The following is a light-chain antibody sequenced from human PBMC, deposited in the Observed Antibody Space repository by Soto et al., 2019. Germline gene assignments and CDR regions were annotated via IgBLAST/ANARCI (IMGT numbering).Light chain of an antibody. Sequence: QSVLTQPPSVSGALGQRVTISCTGSSSKIGAGHDVHWYQQLPGTAPKLLIYGNGNRPSGVPDRFSGSKSGTSASLAITGLQAEDEADYYCQSYDSSLSGSDVFGTGTKLTVL. CDR3: QSYDSSLSGSDV. J-gene: IGLJ1*01. CDR2: GNG. V-gene: IGLV1-40*01. CDR1: SSKIGAGHD.